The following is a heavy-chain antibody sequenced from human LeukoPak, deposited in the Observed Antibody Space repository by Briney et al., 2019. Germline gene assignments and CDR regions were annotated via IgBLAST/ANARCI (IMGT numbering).Heavy chain of an antibody. CDR2: MNPNSGNT. CDR1: GYTFTSYD. CDR3: ERMEEGYGSGIH. V-gene: IGHV1-8*01. D-gene: IGHD3-10*01. J-gene: IGHJ4*02. Sequence: GASVKVSCKASGYTFTSYDINWVRQATGQGLEWMGWMNPNSGNTGYAQKFQGRVTMTKNTSTSTAYMELSRLRCEDTPVYYCERMEEGYGSGIHWGQGTLVTVSS.